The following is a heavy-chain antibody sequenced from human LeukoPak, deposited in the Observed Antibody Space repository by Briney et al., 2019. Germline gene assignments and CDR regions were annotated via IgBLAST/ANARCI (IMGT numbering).Heavy chain of an antibody. D-gene: IGHD3-22*01. V-gene: IGHV3-23*01. CDR2: LSGSGTTS. J-gene: IGHJ4*02. Sequence: GGAPRLSCAASGFTFSRYAMNWVRQAPGKGLEWVSALSGSGTTSFYADSVKGRFTISRDNSKNTLFLQMNSLRAEDTAVYYCARAVYDTSGHYYYYFDYWGQGTLVTVSS. CDR1: GFTFSRYA. CDR3: ARAVYDTSGHYYYYFDY.